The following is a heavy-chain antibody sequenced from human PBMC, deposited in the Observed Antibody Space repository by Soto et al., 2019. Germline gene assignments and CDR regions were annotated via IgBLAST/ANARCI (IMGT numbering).Heavy chain of an antibody. J-gene: IGHJ4*02. CDR2: VSAYNGKS. V-gene: IGHV1-18*01. Sequence: QIQLVQSGAEVKKPGASARVSCKASGYIFSNYGISWMRQVPGQGLEWMGWVSAYNGKSNYTQKFQGRVTMTTDTATNTAYMELRSLRSDDTAVYYCERASGIGVGTTSYWGQGTLVTVSS. CDR1: GYIFSNYG. D-gene: IGHD3-22*01. CDR3: ERASGIGVGTTSY.